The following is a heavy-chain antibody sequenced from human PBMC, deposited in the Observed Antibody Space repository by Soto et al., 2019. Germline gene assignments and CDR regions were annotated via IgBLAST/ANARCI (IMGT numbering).Heavy chain of an antibody. CDR1: GGSISSSSYY. CDR2: IYYSGST. CDR3: ARLSTYYDFWSCYYVGSNWFDP. V-gene: IGHV4-39*01. J-gene: IGHJ5*02. Sequence: SETLSLTCTVSGGSISSSSYYWGWIRQPPGKGLEWIGSIYYSGSTYYNPSLMSRVTISVDTSKNQFSLKLSSVTAADTAVYYCARLSTYYDFWSCYYVGSNWFDPWGQGTMVTVYS. D-gene: IGHD3-3*01.